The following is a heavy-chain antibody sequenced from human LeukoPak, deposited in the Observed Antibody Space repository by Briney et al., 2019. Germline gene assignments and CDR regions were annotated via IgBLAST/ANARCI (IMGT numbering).Heavy chain of an antibody. CDR2: IYYSGST. CDR3: ARQQWLSIDY. Sequence: SETLSLTCTVSGGSVSSYYWSWIRQPPGEGLEWIGYIYYSGSTNYNPSLKSRVTISVDTSKNQFSLKLSSVTAADTAVYYCARQQWLSIDYWGQGTLVTVSS. CDR1: GGSVSSYY. D-gene: IGHD3-22*01. V-gene: IGHV4-59*08. J-gene: IGHJ4*02.